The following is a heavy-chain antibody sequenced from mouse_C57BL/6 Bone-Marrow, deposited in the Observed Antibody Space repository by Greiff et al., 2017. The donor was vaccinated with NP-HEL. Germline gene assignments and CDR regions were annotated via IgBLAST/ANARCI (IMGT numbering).Heavy chain of an antibody. D-gene: IGHD2-4*01. J-gene: IGHJ2*01. Sequence: EVQLQQSGTVLARPGASVKMSCKTSGYTFTSYWMHWVKQRPGQGLEWIGAIYPGNIDTSYNQKFKGKAKLTAVTSASTAYMELSSLTNEDSAVYYCTRSDDYDGYYFDYWGQGTTLTVSS. CDR3: TRSDDYDGYYFDY. CDR1: GYTFTSYW. V-gene: IGHV1-5*01. CDR2: IYPGNIDT.